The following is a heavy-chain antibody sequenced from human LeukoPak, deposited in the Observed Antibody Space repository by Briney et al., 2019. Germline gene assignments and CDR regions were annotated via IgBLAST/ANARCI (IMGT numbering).Heavy chain of an antibody. J-gene: IGHJ4*02. V-gene: IGHV3-7*01. Sequence: GGSLRLSCAASGFTFSRYWMSWVRQAPGKGLEWVANINQDGGDKYHAASVKGRFTISRDNAKNSLYLQMNSLRAEDTAVYYCARDHDGKDYWGQGTLVTVSS. CDR1: GFTFSRYW. CDR2: INQDGGDK. CDR3: ARDHDGKDY.